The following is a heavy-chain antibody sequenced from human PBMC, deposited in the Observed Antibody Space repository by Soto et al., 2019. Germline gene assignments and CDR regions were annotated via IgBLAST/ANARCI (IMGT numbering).Heavy chain of an antibody. CDR1: GGTFSNYA. CDR3: ARVVILVPTASTHYFYHVDV. D-gene: IGHD2-2*01. V-gene: IGHV1-69*01. CDR2: IIPIVGTG. Sequence: QVQLVQSGAEVRKPGSSVTVSCKASGGTFSNYAISWVRQAPGQGLEWMGGIIPIVGTGSYAQKFQGRVTITADEPTTTAYMDLSSLRFEDTAVYYCARVVILVPTASTHYFYHVDVWGPGTTVTVS. J-gene: IGHJ6*02.